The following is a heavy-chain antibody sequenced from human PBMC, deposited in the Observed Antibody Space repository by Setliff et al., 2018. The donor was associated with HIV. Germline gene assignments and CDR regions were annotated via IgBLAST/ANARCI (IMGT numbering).Heavy chain of an antibody. CDR3: ASGNHNAYEI. Sequence: SETLSLTCTVSGGSISSYYWSWIRQPPGKGLEWIGYIYYSGSTNYNPSLKSRITISVDTSKNQFSLKLTSVTAADTAVYYCASGNHNAYEIWGQGTMVTVSS. J-gene: IGHJ3*02. V-gene: IGHV4-59*01. CDR1: GGSISSYY. CDR2: IYYSGST.